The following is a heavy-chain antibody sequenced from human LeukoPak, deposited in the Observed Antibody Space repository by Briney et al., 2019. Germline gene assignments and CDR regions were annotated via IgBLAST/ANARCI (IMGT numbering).Heavy chain of an antibody. V-gene: IGHV3-30-3*01. CDR2: ISYDGSNK. Sequence: GGSLRLSCAASGFTFSSYAMHWVRQAPGKGLEWVAVISYDGSNKYYADSVKGRFTISRDNSKNTLYLQMNSLRAEGTAVYYCARDRHDFWSGYYSRLDYWGQGTLVTVSS. CDR3: ARDRHDFWSGYYSRLDY. J-gene: IGHJ4*02. D-gene: IGHD3-3*01. CDR1: GFTFSSYA.